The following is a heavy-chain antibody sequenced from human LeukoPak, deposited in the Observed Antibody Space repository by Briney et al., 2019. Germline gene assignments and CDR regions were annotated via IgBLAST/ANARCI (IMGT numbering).Heavy chain of an antibody. CDR3: ASAARGVIIKGYYYYYYMDV. D-gene: IGHD3-10*01. Sequence: ASVKVSCKASGGTFSSYAISWVRQAPGQGLEWMGGIIPIFGTANYAQKFQGRVTITADESTSTAYMELSSLRSEDTAVYYCASAARGVIIKGYYYYYYMDVWGKGTTVTISS. V-gene: IGHV1-69*13. CDR1: GGTFSSYA. J-gene: IGHJ6*03. CDR2: IIPIFGTA.